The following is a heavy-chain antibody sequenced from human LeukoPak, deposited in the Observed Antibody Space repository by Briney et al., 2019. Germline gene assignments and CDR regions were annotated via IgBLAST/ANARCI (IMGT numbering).Heavy chain of an antibody. J-gene: IGHJ4*02. V-gene: IGHV3-15*01. D-gene: IGHD3-16*02. CDR3: TIDYDYVWGSYRLGY. CDR1: VFSFSDAW. CDR2: LKSISDGGTS. Sequence: PGGSLRLSCAASVFSFSDAWMTWVRQAPGKGPEWVGRLKSISDGGTSDYAAPVKGRFTISRDDSQNTLYLQMNSLKIEDSAVYYSTIDYDYVWGSYRLGYWGQGTLVTVSS.